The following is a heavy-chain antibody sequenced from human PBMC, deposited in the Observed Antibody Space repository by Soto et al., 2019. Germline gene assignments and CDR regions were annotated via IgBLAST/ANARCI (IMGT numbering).Heavy chain of an antibody. CDR3: AKDGQEEVAATGSDAFDI. J-gene: IGHJ3*02. CDR1: GFTFDDYA. V-gene: IGHV3-9*01. Sequence: GGSLRLSCAASGFTFDDYAMHWVRQAPGKGLEWVSGISWNSGSIGYADSVKGRFTISRDNAKNSLYLQMNSLRAEDTALYYCAKDGQEEVAATGSDAFDIWGQGTMVTVSS. D-gene: IGHD2-15*01. CDR2: ISWNSGSI.